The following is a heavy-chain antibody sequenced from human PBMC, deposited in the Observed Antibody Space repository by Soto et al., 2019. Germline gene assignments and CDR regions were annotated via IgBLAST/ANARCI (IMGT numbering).Heavy chain of an antibody. D-gene: IGHD2-15*01. V-gene: IGHV1-69*02. Sequence: ASVKVSCKASGGTFSGYTIRWVRQAPGQGLEWMGRIIPILGIANYAQKFQGRVTITADKSTSTAYMELSSLRSEDTAVYYCARGGGGIRKRLNWFDPWGQGTLVTVSS. CDR1: GGTFSGYT. J-gene: IGHJ5*02. CDR3: ARGGGGIRKRLNWFDP. CDR2: IIPILGIA.